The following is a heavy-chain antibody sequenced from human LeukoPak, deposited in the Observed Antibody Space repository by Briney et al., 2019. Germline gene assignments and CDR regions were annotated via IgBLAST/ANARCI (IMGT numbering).Heavy chain of an antibody. CDR2: INPNSGDT. CDR1: GYTFTGYY. V-gene: IGHV1-2*06. J-gene: IGHJ4*02. CDR3: ARDYRGGDCFPDY. Sequence: ASVKVSCKASGYTFTGYYVHWVRQAPGQGLEWMGRINPNSGDTNYAQKFQGRVTMTRDTSISTAYMELSRLRSDDTAVYYCARDYRGGDCFPDYWGQGTLVTVSS. D-gene: IGHD2-21*02.